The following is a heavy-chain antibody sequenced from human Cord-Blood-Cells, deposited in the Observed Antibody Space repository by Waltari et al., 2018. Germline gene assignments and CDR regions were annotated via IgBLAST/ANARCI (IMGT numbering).Heavy chain of an antibody. V-gene: IGHV4-34*01. Sequence: QVQLQQWGAGLLKPSETLSLTCAVYGGSFRGSFWRWIRQPPGKGLAWIGEINHSGSTNYNPSLKSRVTISVDTSKNQFSLKLSSVTAADTAVYYCARLAEYSSGWYKDYWGQGTLVTVSS. CDR2: INHSGST. CDR3: ARLAEYSSGWYKDY. J-gene: IGHJ4*02. D-gene: IGHD6-19*01. CDR1: GGSFRGSF.